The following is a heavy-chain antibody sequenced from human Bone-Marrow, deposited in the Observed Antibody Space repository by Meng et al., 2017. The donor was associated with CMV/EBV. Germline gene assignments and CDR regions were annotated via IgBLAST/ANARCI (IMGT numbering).Heavy chain of an antibody. V-gene: IGHV3-7*01. CDR3: ARIYYDFWSGCHALTADY. CDR1: GFTFSSYW. Sequence: GESLKTSCAASGFTFSSYWMSWVRQAPGKGLEWVANIKQDGSEKYYVDSVKGRFTISRDNAKNSLYLQMNSLRAEDTAVYYCARIYYDFWSGCHALTADYWGQGTLVTVSS. CDR2: IKQDGSEK. J-gene: IGHJ4*02. D-gene: IGHD3-3*01.